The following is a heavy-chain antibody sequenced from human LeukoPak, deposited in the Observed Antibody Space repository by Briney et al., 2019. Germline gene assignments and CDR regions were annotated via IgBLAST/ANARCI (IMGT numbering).Heavy chain of an antibody. V-gene: IGHV1-69*04. J-gene: IGHJ4*02. Sequence: ASVKVSCKASGGTFSSYAISWVRQAPGQGLEWMGRIIPILGIANYAQKFQGRVTITADKSTSTAYMELSSLRSEDTAVYYCAGEMYYYDSSGYYRFDYWGQGTLVTVSS. D-gene: IGHD3-22*01. CDR1: GGTFSSYA. CDR2: IIPILGIA. CDR3: AGEMYYYDSSGYYRFDY.